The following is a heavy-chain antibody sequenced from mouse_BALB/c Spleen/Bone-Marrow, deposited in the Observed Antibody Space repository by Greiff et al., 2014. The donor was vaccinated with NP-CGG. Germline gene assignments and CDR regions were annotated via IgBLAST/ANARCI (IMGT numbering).Heavy chain of an antibody. Sequence: VQLQQSGPELVKPGASVKISCKTSGYTFTEYTMHWVKQSHGKSLEWIGGVNPNNGGTIYNQKFKGKATLTADKSSSTAYMELRSLTSEDSAVYYCARKDYGYNYVMDYWGQGTSVTVSS. V-gene: IGHV1-18*01. D-gene: IGHD1-2*01. CDR1: GYTFTEYT. J-gene: IGHJ4*01. CDR3: ARKDYGYNYVMDY. CDR2: VNPNNGGT.